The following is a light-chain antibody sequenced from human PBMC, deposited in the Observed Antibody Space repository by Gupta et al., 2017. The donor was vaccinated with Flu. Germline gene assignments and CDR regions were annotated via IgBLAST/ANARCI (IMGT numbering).Light chain of an antibody. CDR3: QVWDSSSDQGV. J-gene: IGLJ1*01. CDR1: NIGSKS. CDR2: DDN. Sequence: SYVLTQPPSVSVAPGQTARITCGGNNIGSKSVHWYQQKPGQAPVLVVYDDNDRPSGIPERFSGSNSGNTATLTISRVEAGDEADYYCQVWDSSSDQGVFGTGTKVTVL. V-gene: IGLV3-21*02.